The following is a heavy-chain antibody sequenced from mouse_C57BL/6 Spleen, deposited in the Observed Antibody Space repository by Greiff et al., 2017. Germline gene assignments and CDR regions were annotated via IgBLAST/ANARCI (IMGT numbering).Heavy chain of an antibody. CDR3: ARASKGAWFAY. D-gene: IGHD1-3*01. CDR2: ISYDGSN. Sequence: VQLKESGPGLVKPSQSLSLTCSVTGYSITSGYYWNWIRQFPGNKLEWMGYISYDGSNNYNPSLKNRISITRDTSKNQFFLKLNSVTTEDTATYYCARASKGAWFAYWGQGTLVTVSA. J-gene: IGHJ3*01. CDR1: GYSITSGYY. V-gene: IGHV3-6*01.